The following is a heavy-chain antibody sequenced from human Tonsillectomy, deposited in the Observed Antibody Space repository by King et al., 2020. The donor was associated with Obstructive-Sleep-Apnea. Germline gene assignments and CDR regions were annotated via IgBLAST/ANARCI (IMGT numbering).Heavy chain of an antibody. CDR2: INWNSGNK. CDR1: GFPFDDYA. CDR3: VKDRAGGVPDAFDI. J-gene: IGHJ3*02. D-gene: IGHD3-16*01. V-gene: IGHV3-9*01. Sequence: VQLVESGGGLVQPGRSLRLSCATSGFPFDDYAMHWVRQAPGKGLEWVSGINWNSGNKGYADSVKGRFTISRDNAKNSLSLQMNSLRAEDTALYYCVKDRAGGVPDAFDIWGQGTMVTVSS.